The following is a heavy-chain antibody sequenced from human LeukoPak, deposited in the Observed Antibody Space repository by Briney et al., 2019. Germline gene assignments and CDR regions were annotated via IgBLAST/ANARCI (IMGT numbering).Heavy chain of an antibody. CDR3: AKGTSTYSSGSFDY. V-gene: IGHV3-23*01. CDR2: MSGSGSRT. CDR1: GFIFSNYG. Sequence: PGGSLRLSCAASGFIFSNYGMSWVRQAPGKGLEWVSAMSGSGSRTYYADSVKGRFTISRDNSNNMLYLQMTSLRAEDTAVYYCAKGTSTYSSGSFDYWGRGTLVTVSS. J-gene: IGHJ4*02. D-gene: IGHD6-19*01.